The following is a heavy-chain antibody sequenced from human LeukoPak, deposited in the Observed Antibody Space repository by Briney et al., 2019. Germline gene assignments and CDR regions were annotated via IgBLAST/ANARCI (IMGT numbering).Heavy chain of an antibody. CDR2: IHDSGST. V-gene: IGHV4-34*01. J-gene: IGHJ6*03. Sequence: SETLSLTCGVSGGSFSFYYWSWIRQPPGKGLEWIGRIHDSGSTHYNPSLESRVTISVDTSKNQFSVKLHSVTAADTAVYYCARVDYRLYMDVWGKGTTVTVSS. CDR3: ARVDYRLYMDV. CDR1: GGSFSFYY. D-gene: IGHD3-16*02.